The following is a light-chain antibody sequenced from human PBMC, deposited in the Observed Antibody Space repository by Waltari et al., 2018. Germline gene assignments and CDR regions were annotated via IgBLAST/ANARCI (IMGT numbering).Light chain of an antibody. CDR1: SSDVGGYNI. CDR2: EVS. CDR3: SSYTSSSTVV. Sequence: QSALTQPASVSGSPGQSITTSCTGTSSDVGGYNIVSWYQQHPGKAPKLMIYEVSNRPSGVSNRFSGSKSGNTASLTISGLQAEDEADYYCSSYTSSSTVVFGGGTKLTVL. J-gene: IGLJ2*01. V-gene: IGLV2-14*01.